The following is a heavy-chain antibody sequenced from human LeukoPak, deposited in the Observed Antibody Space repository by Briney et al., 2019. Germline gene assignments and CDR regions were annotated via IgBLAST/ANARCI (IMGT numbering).Heavy chain of an antibody. V-gene: IGHV3-23*01. D-gene: IGHD2-21*02. CDR2: ISGSGGRT. CDR1: GFTFSSYA. Sequence: GGSLRLSCAASGFTFSSYAMSWVRQAPGKGLEWVSSISGSGGRTYYADSVKGRFTISRDNSKNTLYLQMNSLRAEDTAVYYCAKEKCGADCYWAVDYWGQGTLVTFSS. CDR3: AKEKCGADCYWAVDY. J-gene: IGHJ4*02.